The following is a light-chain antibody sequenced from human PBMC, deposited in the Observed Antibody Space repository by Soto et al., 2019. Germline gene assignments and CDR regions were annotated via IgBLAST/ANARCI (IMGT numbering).Light chain of an antibody. CDR2: EVS. J-gene: IGLJ2*01. CDR3: SSYTTSSSVV. Sequence: QSVLTQPASVSGSPGQSITISCTGTSSDVGGYKYVSWYQQHPGKAPKLMIYEVSNRPSGVSNRFSGSKSGYTASLTISGLQAEDEADYYCSSYTTSSSVVFGAGTKLTVL. V-gene: IGLV2-14*01. CDR1: SSDVGGYKY.